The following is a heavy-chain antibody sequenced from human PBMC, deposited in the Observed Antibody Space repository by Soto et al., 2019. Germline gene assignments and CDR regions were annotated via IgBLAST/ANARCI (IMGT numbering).Heavy chain of an antibody. CDR1: GFTVSSNG. Sequence: EVQLVESGGDLIQPGGSLRLSCAASGFTVSSNGMSWVRQAPGKGLEWVSLIYGGGTTSYADSVKGRFTFSRDSSKNTLYLQMTSLSAEDTAVYYCERGYKWTGLFDYWGQGTLVTVSA. CDR3: ERGYKWTGLFDY. D-gene: IGHD1-20*01. V-gene: IGHV3-53*01. CDR2: IYGGGTT. J-gene: IGHJ4*02.